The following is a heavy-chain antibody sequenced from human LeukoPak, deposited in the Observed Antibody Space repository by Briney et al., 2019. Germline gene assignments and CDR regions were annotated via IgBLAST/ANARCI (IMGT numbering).Heavy chain of an antibody. Sequence: SGPALVKPTQTLTLTCTFSGFSLSTSGMRVSWIRQPPGKALEWLARIDWDDDKFYSTSLKTRLTISKDTSKNQVVLTMTDMDPVDTATYYCARESYDYVWGSFDYWGQGTLVTVS. D-gene: IGHD3-16*01. J-gene: IGHJ4*02. V-gene: IGHV2-70*04. CDR1: GFSLSTSGMR. CDR3: ARESYDYVWGSFDY. CDR2: IDWDDDK.